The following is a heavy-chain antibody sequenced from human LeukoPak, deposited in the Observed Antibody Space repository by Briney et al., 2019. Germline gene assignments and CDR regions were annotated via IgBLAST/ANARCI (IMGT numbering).Heavy chain of an antibody. V-gene: IGHV4-38-2*02. CDR2: IYHSGST. J-gene: IGHJ4*02. Sequence: PSETLSLTCTVSGYSISSGYYWGWIRQPPGKGLEWIGSIYHSGSTYYNPSLKSRVTISVDTSKNQFSLKLSSVTAAGTAVYYCARLRNDILTGYENYYFDYWGQGTLVTVSS. CDR1: GYSISSGYY. CDR3: ARLRNDILTGYENYYFDY. D-gene: IGHD3-9*01.